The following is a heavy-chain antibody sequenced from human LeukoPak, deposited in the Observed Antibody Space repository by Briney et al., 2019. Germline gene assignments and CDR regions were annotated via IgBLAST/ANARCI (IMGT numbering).Heavy chain of an antibody. D-gene: IGHD1-1*01. CDR2: INHSGST. CDR3: ARDPTGTVDY. J-gene: IGHJ4*02. CDR1: GGPFSGYY. V-gene: IGHV4-34*01. Sequence: PSETLSLTCAVYGGPFSGYYWSWIRQPPGKGLEWIGEINHSGSTNYNPSLKSRVTISVDTSKNQFSLKLSSVTAADTAVYYCARDPTGTVDYWGQGTLVTVSS.